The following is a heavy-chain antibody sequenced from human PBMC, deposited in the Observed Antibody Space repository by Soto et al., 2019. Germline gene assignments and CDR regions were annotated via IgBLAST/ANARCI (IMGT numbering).Heavy chain of an antibody. CDR2: IYYSGST. CDR1: GGSISSYY. CDR3: ARDRSVAGGSYYYYYMDV. Sequence: SETLSLTCTVSGGSISSYYWSWIRQPPGKGLEWIGYIYYSGSTNYNPSLKSRVTISVDTSKNQFSLKLSSVTAADTAVYYCARDRSVAGGSYYYYYMDVWGKGTTVTVSS. J-gene: IGHJ6*03. D-gene: IGHD6-19*01. V-gene: IGHV4-59*01.